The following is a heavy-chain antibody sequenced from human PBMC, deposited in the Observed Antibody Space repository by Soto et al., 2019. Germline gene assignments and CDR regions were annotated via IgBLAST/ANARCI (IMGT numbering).Heavy chain of an antibody. J-gene: IGHJ4*02. CDR3: AGDATYGEILTLPY. V-gene: IGHV3-7*01. D-gene: IGHD3-9*01. CDR1: GCSFTTYW. CDR2: IKEDGSEQ. Sequence: GGSRRLSCVASGCSFTTYWMSWVRQAPGKGLEWVANIKEDGSEQYYVDSMGGRFTISRDNAKNSLYLQMNSLRVEDTAVYYCAGDATYGEILTLPYWGLGTLVTVSS.